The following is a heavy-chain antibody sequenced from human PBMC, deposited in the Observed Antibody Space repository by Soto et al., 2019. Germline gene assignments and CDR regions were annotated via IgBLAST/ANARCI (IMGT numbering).Heavy chain of an antibody. CDR3: ARPRLGYSSSSQALFDY. CDR1: GYTFTSYG. Sequence: ASVKVSCKASGYTFTSYGISWVRQAPGQGLEWMGWISAYNGNTNYAQKLQGRVTMTTDTSTSTACMELRSLRSDDTAVYYCARPRLGYSSSSQALFDYWGQGTLVTVSS. V-gene: IGHV1-18*01. J-gene: IGHJ4*02. D-gene: IGHD6-6*01. CDR2: ISAYNGNT.